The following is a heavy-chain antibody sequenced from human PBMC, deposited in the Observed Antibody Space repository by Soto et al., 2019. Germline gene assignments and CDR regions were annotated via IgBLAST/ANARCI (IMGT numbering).Heavy chain of an antibody. J-gene: IGHJ5*02. CDR1: GDSVSSNSAA. CDR2: AYYRSQWYY. V-gene: IGHV6-1*01. Sequence: SQTLSLTCAIYGDSVSSNSAAWNWFRQSPSRGLEWLGRAYYRSQWYYDSAVSVRSRITVIPDTSKNQFSLQLNSVTPEDTAVYYCVRDVGPLTDGSSSNPYNWFDPWGQGALVTVSS. CDR3: VRDVGPLTDGSSSNPYNWFDP. D-gene: IGHD6-6*01.